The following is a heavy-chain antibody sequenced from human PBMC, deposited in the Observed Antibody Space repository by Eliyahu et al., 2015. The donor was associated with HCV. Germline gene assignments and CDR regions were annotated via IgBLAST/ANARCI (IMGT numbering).Heavy chain of an antibody. CDR3: ARDVTGYDAFDI. Sequence: EVQLVESGGGLVQPGGSLXLSCXASGXPFXSYEMNWVRQAPGKGLEWVSYISSSGSTIYYADSVKGRFTISRDNAKNSLYLQMNSLRAEDTAVYYCARDVTGYDAFDIWGQGTMVTVSS. CDR2: ISSSGSTI. J-gene: IGHJ3*02. D-gene: IGHD7-27*01. V-gene: IGHV3-48*03. CDR1: GXPFXSYE.